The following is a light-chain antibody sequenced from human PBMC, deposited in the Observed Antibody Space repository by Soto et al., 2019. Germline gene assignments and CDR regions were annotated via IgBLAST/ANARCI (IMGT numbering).Light chain of an antibody. V-gene: IGLV2-11*01. CDR2: DVS. CDR3: CSYAGSYTLRV. Sequence: QSALTQPRSVSGSPGQSVTISCTGTSSDVGAYNYVSWYQQHPGKAPKLMIYDVSKRPSGVPDRFSGSKSGNTASLTISGLQAEDEADYYCCSYAGSYTLRVFGGGTKLTVL. CDR1: SSDVGAYNY. J-gene: IGLJ3*02.